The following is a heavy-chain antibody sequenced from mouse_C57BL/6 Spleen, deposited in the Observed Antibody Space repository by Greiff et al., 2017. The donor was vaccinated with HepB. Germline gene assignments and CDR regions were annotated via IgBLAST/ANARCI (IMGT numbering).Heavy chain of an antibody. D-gene: IGHD2-4*01. Sequence: EVQLQQSGPELVKPGASVKISCKASGYTFTDYYMNWVKQSHGKSLEWIGDINPNNGGTSYNQKFKGKATLTVDKSSSTAYMELRSLTSEDSAVYYCAYYDYDGFDYWGQGTTLTVSS. V-gene: IGHV1-26*01. CDR2: INPNNGGT. J-gene: IGHJ2*01. CDR3: AYYDYDGFDY. CDR1: GYTFTDYY.